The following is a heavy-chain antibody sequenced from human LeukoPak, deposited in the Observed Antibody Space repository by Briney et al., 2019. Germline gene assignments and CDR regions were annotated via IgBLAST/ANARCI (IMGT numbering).Heavy chain of an antibody. D-gene: IGHD6-19*01. J-gene: IGHJ4*02. CDR2: INHSGST. CDR3: ARASGGYIEASFDY. V-gene: IGHV4-34*01. Sequence: KPSETLSLTCTVSGGSISTYYWSWIRQPPGKGLEWIGEINHSGSTNYNPSLKSRVTISVDTSKNQFSLKLSSVTAADTAVYYCARASGGYIEASFDYWGQGTLVTVSS. CDR1: GGSISTYY.